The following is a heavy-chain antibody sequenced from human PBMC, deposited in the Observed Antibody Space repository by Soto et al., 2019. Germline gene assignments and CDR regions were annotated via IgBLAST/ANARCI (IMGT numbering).Heavy chain of an antibody. CDR1: GGSISSSSYY. CDR3: ARWATSFDY. Sequence: SETLSLTCTVSGGSISSSSYYWGWIRQPPGKGLEWIGSIYYSGSTYYNPSLKSRVTISVDRSKNQFSLKLSSVTAADTAVYYCARWATSFDYWGQGTLVTVSS. CDR2: IYYSGST. V-gene: IGHV4-39*07. D-gene: IGHD5-12*01. J-gene: IGHJ4*02.